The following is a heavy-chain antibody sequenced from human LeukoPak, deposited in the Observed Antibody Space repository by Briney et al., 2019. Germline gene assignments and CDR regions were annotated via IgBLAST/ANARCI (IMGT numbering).Heavy chain of an antibody. D-gene: IGHD2-2*02. J-gene: IGHJ3*02. CDR2: INPNTGGT. V-gene: IGHV1-2*02. CDR1: EYTFTGYY. Sequence: GASVKVSCKASEYTFTGYYMHWVRQAPGQGLEWMGWINPNTGGTKYAQKFQGRVTMTRDTSITTAYMELSSLRSDDTAVYFCARERGYCSSTSCYTSDAFDIWGQGTMVTVSS. CDR3: ARERGYCSSTSCYTSDAFDI.